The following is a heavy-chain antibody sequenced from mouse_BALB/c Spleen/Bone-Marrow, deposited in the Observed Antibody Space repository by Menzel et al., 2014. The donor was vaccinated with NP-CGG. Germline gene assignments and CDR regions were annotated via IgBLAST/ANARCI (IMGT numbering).Heavy chain of an antibody. Sequence: VQLQQSGGGLVQPGGSLKLSCAASGFTFSSYGMSWVRQTPDKRLELVATINSNGDSTYYPDSVKGRFTISRDNAKNTLYLRMSSLKSEDTAMYYCARGLGFFDYWGQGTTLTVSS. V-gene: IGHV5-6-3*01. CDR1: GFTFSSYG. CDR3: ARGLGFFDY. CDR2: INSNGDST. J-gene: IGHJ2*01. D-gene: IGHD4-1*01.